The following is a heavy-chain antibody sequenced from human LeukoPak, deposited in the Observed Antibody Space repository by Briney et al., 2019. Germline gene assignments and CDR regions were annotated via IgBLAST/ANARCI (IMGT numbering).Heavy chain of an antibody. CDR2: ISYSGYT. J-gene: IGHJ4*02. CDR1: GDSISSSGDY. Sequence: SETLSLTSSVSGDSISSSGDYWGWIRQPPGKGLEWIGSISYSGYTHYNSSLKSRVTISVDTSKNQFSLKLNSVTATDTAVYFCARGAHYFDYWGQGTPVTVSS. V-gene: IGHV4-39*01. D-gene: IGHD1-26*01. CDR3: ARGAHYFDY.